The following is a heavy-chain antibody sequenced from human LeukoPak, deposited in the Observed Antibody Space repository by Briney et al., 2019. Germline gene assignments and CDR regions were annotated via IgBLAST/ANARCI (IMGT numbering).Heavy chain of an antibody. V-gene: IGHV3-48*01. D-gene: IGHD3-16*01. CDR1: GFTFSSYS. CDR3: ARDRMMTYGLYDY. CDR2: ISSSSSTI. Sequence: GGSLRLSCAASGFTFSSYSMNWVRQAPGKGLEWVSYISSSSSTIYYADSVKGRFTISRDNAKNSLYLQMNSLRAEDTAVYHCARDRMMTYGLYDYWGQGTLVTVSS. J-gene: IGHJ4*02.